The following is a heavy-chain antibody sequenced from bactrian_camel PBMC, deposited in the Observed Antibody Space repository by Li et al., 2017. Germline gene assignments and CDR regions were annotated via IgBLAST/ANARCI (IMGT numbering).Heavy chain of an antibody. V-gene: IGHV3S1*01. CDR1: GFTFSSYS. CDR2: ISSSGVVT. D-gene: IGHD3*01. J-gene: IGHJ4*01. Sequence: HVQLVESGGGLVQTAGSLRLSCAASGFTFSSYSMYWVRQAPGKGLEWVSSISSSGVVTNTADSVKGRFTISRDNSKKMLYLRLTNLQPEDTAMYYCVKGWDVPNGVRGQGPRSPSP.